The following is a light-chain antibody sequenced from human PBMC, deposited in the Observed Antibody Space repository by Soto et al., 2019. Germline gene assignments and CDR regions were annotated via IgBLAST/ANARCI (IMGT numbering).Light chain of an antibody. V-gene: IGKV3-15*01. CDR3: QQYNNWPPWT. Sequence: EIVMTQSPATLSVSPGERATLSCRASQSVSSNLAWYQQKPGQAPRLLIYGASTRARGIPGRFSGSGSGTEFTLTISSLQSEDFAVYYCQQYNNWPPWTFGQGTKVEIK. CDR1: QSVSSN. J-gene: IGKJ1*01. CDR2: GAS.